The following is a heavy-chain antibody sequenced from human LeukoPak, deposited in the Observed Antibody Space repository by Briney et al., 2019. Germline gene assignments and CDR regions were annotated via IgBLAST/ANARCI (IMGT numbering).Heavy chain of an antibody. CDR3: ARDQEKQRYSFEAFDI. CDR1: GFTFSSYS. J-gene: IGHJ3*02. V-gene: IGHV3-21*01. CDR2: ISSSSSYI. Sequence: PGGSLRLSCAASGFTFSSYSMNWVRQAPGKGLEWVSSISSSSSYIYYADSVKGRFTISRDNAKNSLYLQMNSLRAEDTAVYYCARDQEKQRYSFEAFDIWGQGTMVTVSS. D-gene: IGHD5-12*01.